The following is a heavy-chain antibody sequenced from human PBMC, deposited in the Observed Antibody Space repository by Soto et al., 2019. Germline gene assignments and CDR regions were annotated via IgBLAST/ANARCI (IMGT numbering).Heavy chain of an antibody. V-gene: IGHV4-31*03. CDR1: GGSISSGGYY. J-gene: IGHJ4*02. D-gene: IGHD3-9*01. CDR3: ARVRANPLNLLRYFDEPTSYFDY. Sequence: SETLSLTCTVSGGSISSGGYYWSWIRQHPWKGLEWIGYIYYSGSTYYNPSLKSRVTISVDTSKNQFSLELSSVTAADTAVYYCARVRANPLNLLRYFDEPTSYFDYWGQGXLVTVYS. CDR2: IYYSGST.